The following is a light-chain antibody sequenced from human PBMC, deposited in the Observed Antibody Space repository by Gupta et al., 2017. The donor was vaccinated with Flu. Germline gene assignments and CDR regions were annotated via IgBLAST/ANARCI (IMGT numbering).Light chain of an antibody. Sequence: DIQMTQSPSSLSASVGDRVTITCRASQTISIYLNWYQQKPGKAPKFLIYAASSLQSGVPSRFSGRGSGTDFTLTISNLQPEDFATYYFQQSYSTMYTFGQGTKLEIK. CDR1: QTISIY. V-gene: IGKV1-39*01. CDR2: AAS. J-gene: IGKJ2*01. CDR3: QQSYSTMYT.